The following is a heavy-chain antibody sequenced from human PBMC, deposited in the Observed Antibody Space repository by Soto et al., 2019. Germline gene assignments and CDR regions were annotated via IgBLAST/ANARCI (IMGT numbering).Heavy chain of an antibody. V-gene: IGHV3-48*04. Sequence: GSLRLSCAASGFAFSSYSMNWVRQAPGKGLEWVSYISSNSSTTYYADSVKGRFTISRDNAKNTLYLQMNSLRAEDTAVYYCTTSLSPMDVWGQGTTVTVSS. CDR3: TTSLSPMDV. J-gene: IGHJ6*02. D-gene: IGHD2-2*01. CDR1: GFAFSSYS. CDR2: ISSNSSTT.